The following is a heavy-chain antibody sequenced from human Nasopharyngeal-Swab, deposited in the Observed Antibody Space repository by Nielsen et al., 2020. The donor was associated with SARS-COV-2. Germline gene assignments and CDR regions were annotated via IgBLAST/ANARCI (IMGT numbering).Heavy chain of an antibody. CDR3: ASQTYYDILTGYGSYYYYGMDV. V-gene: IGHV3-9*01. CDR2: ISWNTGST. D-gene: IGHD3-9*01. Sequence: GGSLRLSCAASGCTFDDYDMHWVRQAPGKGLEWVSGISWNTGSTSYADSVKGRFTISRDNAKNTLYLQMNSLRAEDTAVYYCASQTYYDILTGYGSYYYYGMDVWGQGTTVTVSS. J-gene: IGHJ6*02. CDR1: GCTFDDYD.